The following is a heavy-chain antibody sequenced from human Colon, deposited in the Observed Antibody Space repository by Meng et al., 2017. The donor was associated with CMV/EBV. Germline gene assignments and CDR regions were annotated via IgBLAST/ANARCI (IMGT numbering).Heavy chain of an antibody. Sequence: GESLKISCAASGFTFSNYWMTWLRQAPGRGLELVAHIKEDGSEKYFVGSVKGRFTISRDNAKNSLYLQMNSLRAEDMAVYYCARDPFIKAFDIWGQGTMVTVSS. CDR1: GFTFSNYW. CDR3: ARDPFIKAFDI. J-gene: IGHJ3*02. V-gene: IGHV3-7*01. CDR2: IKEDGSEK.